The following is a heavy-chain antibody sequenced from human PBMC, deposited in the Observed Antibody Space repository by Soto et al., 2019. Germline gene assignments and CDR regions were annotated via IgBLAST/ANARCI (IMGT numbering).Heavy chain of an antibody. Sequence: QVQLVQSGAEVKKPGASVKVSCKASGYTFTSYGISWVRQAPGQGLEWMGWISAYNGNTNYAQKLQGRVTMTTDTSTSAAYMELRSLRSDDTAGYYYAKDMGYDFWSGYYPYWGQGTLVTVSS. CDR2: ISAYNGNT. CDR3: AKDMGYDFWSGYYPY. J-gene: IGHJ4*02. V-gene: IGHV1-18*01. CDR1: GYTFTSYG. D-gene: IGHD3-3*01.